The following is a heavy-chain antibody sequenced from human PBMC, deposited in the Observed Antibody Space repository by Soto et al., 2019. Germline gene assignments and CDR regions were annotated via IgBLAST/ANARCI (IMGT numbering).Heavy chain of an antibody. CDR2: INPNSGGT. CDR1: GYTFTGYY. Sequence: QVQLVQSGAEVKKPGASVKVSCKASGYTFTGYYMHWVRQAPGQGLEWMGWINPNSGGTNYAQKFQGWVTMTRDTSISTAYMELSRLRSDDTAVYYCARDYVRYDFSSGYSPRFYYYYGMDVWGQGTTVTVSS. D-gene: IGHD3-3*01. CDR3: ARDYVRYDFSSGYSPRFYYYYGMDV. J-gene: IGHJ6*02. V-gene: IGHV1-2*04.